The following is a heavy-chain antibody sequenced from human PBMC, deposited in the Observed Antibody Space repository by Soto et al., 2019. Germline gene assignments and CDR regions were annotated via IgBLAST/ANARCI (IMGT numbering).Heavy chain of an antibody. CDR1: GGSISSSSYY. J-gene: IGHJ4*02. CDR3: ASHAKYYYDSSGYYPPYFDY. Sequence: SETLSLTCTVSGGSISSSSYYWGWIRQPPGKGLEWIGSIYYSGSTYYNPSLKSRVTISVDTSKNQFSLKLSSVTAADTAVYYCASHAKYYYDSSGYYPPYFDYWGQGTLVTVS. V-gene: IGHV4-39*01. D-gene: IGHD3-22*01. CDR2: IYYSGST.